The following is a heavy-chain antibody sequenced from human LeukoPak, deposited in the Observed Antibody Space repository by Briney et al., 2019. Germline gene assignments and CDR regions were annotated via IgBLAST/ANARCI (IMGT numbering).Heavy chain of an antibody. CDR1: GGSISSYY. Sequence: PSETLSLTCTVSGGSISSYYWSWIRQPQGKGLEWIGYIYYSGSTNYNPSLKSRVTISVDTSKNQFSLKLSSVTAADTAVYYCARARYGTGYDYWGQGTLVTVSS. CDR2: IYYSGST. D-gene: IGHD3/OR15-3a*01. J-gene: IGHJ4*02. CDR3: ARARYGTGYDY. V-gene: IGHV4-59*01.